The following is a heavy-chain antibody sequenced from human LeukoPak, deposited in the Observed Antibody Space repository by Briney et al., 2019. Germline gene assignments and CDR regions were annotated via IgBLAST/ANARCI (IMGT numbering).Heavy chain of an antibody. CDR3: ARDRITMVRGVTPTLGY. D-gene: IGHD3-10*01. V-gene: IGHV1-2*02. J-gene: IGHJ4*02. CDR2: INPNSGDT. CDR1: GYTFTGYY. Sequence: ASVKVSCKASGYTFTGYYMHWVRQAPGQGLEWMGWINPNSGDTNYAQKFQGRVTMTRDTSISTAYMELSRLRSDDTAVYYCARDRITMVRGVTPTLGYWGQGTLVTVPS.